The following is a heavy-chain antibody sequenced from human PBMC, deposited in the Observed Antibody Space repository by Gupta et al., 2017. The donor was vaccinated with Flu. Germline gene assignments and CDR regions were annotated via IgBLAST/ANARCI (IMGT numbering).Heavy chain of an antibody. Sequence: QLQLQESGPRLVKPSETLSLICSVSGGSITSTSSYWGWIRQSPGKGLEWLASTYYSGSTYYNPSLQSRVIISVDTSKNQFSLRFSSVTAADTAVYFCARNMTGGYFDYWGRGTLVTVSS. CDR2: TYYSGST. D-gene: IGHD3-9*01. CDR3: ARNMTGGYFDY. J-gene: IGHJ4*02. V-gene: IGHV4-39*01. CDR1: GGSITSTSSY.